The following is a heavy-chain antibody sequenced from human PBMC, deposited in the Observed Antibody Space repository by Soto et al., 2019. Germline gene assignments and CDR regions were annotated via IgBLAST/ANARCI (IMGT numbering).Heavy chain of an antibody. CDR1: GGTFSSYA. CDR3: ARTVGRGGDYYYYSMDV. V-gene: IGHV1-69*13. J-gene: IGHJ6*02. D-gene: IGHD2-15*01. Sequence: ASVKVSCKASGGTFSSYAISWVRQAPGQGLEWMGGIIPIFGTANYAQKFQGRVTITADESTSTAYMELSSLRSEDTAVYYCARTVGRGGDYYYYSMDVWGQGTTVTVSS. CDR2: IIPIFGTA.